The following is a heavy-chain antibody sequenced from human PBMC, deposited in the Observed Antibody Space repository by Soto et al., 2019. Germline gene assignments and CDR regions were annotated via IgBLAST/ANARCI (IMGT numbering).Heavy chain of an antibody. D-gene: IGHD1-26*01. J-gene: IGHJ3*02. CDR2: ISGSGGST. CDR3: AKDRNWAVGATYAFDI. Sequence: GGSLRLSCAASGFTFSSYAMSWVRQAPGKGLEWVSAISGSGGSTYYADSVKGRFTISRDNSKNTLYLQMNSLRAEDTAVYYCAKDRNWAVGATYAFDIWGQGTMVTVSS. V-gene: IGHV3-23*01. CDR1: GFTFSSYA.